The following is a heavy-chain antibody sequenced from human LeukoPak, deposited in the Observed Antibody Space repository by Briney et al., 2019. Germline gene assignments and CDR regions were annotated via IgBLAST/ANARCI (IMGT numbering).Heavy chain of an antibody. J-gene: IGHJ6*03. D-gene: IGHD7-27*01. V-gene: IGHV3-21*01. CDR1: GFTFSSYN. CDR2: ISSSSSYI. Sequence: PGGSLRLSCAASGFTFSSYNMNWVRQAPGKGLEWVSSISSSSSYIYYADSVKGRFTISRDNAKNSQYLQMNSLRAEDTAVYYCGRSELGYNYHYMDVWGKGTTVTVSS. CDR3: GRSELGYNYHYMDV.